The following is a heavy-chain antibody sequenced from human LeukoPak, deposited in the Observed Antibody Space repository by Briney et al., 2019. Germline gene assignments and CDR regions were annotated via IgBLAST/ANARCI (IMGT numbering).Heavy chain of an antibody. Sequence: GGSLRLSCAASGFTFSSYAMSWVRQAPGKGLEWVSAIRGSGGSTYYADSVEGRFTISRDNSKNTLYLQMNSLRAEDTAVYYCAKDIWFGESSWGQGTLVTVSS. CDR1: GFTFSSYA. CDR2: IRGSGGST. D-gene: IGHD3-10*01. J-gene: IGHJ4*02. CDR3: AKDIWFGESS. V-gene: IGHV3-23*01.